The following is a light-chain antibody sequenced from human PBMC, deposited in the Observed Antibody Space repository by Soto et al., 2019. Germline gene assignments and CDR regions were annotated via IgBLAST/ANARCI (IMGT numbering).Light chain of an antibody. Sequence: QSVLTPPASVSGSPGQSVTISCTGTSSDVGGYNYVSWYQQHPGKAPKLMIYDVSNRPSGVSNRFSGSKSGNTASLTISGLQAEDEADYYCSSYTSSSTLVYVFGTGTKVTVL. CDR2: DVS. J-gene: IGLJ1*01. CDR3: SSYTSSSTLVYV. V-gene: IGLV2-14*01. CDR1: SSDVGGYNY.